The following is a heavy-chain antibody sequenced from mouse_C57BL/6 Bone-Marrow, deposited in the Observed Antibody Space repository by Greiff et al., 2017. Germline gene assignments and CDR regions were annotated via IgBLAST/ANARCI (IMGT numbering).Heavy chain of an antibody. CDR1: GYTFTSYW. V-gene: IGHV1-61*01. J-gene: IGHJ4*01. Sequence: QVQLQQPGAELVRPWSSVKLSCKASGYTFTSYWMDCVKQRPGQGLEWIGNIYPSDSETHYNQKFKDKATLTVDKSSSTAYMQLSSLTSEASAVYYCARKGWLPYAMDYWGQGTSVTVSS. D-gene: IGHD2-3*01. CDR2: IYPSDSET. CDR3: ARKGWLPYAMDY.